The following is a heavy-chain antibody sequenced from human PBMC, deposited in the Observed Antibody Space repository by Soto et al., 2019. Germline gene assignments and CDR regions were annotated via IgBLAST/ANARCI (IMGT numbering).Heavy chain of an antibody. D-gene: IGHD6-25*01. CDR3: ARRKERSGPYYLDL. CDR2: MNPNNGNA. V-gene: IGHV1-8*01. Sequence: DASVKVSCKASGFTFITYDFSWVRQAAGQGLEWMGWMNPNNGNAGFAQKFRGRINMTRNTSMSTAYLELSSLRSDDSAVYFCARRKERSGPYYLDLWGQGTQVTVSS. J-gene: IGHJ4*02. CDR1: GFTFITYD.